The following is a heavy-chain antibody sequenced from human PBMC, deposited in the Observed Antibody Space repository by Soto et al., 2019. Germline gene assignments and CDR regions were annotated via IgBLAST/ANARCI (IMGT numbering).Heavy chain of an antibody. CDR1: GGSISRGGYY. CDR3: AREPDA. Sequence: QVQLQESGPGLVKPSQTLSLTCTVSGGSISRGGYYWSWTRQHPGKGLEWIGYSYYSGTTYYNPSLKRRVTISVDPSKTPFPLKLSSVTAADTAVYYSAREPDAWGQGTLVTVSS. J-gene: IGHJ4*02. D-gene: IGHD2-8*01. CDR2: SYYSGTT. V-gene: IGHV4-31*03.